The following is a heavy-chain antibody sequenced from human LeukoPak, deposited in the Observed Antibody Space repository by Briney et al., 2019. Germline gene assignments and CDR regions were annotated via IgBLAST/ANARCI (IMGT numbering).Heavy chain of an antibody. J-gene: IGHJ4*02. CDR2: ISHSGNT. D-gene: IGHD3-9*01. CDR3: ARGFCSDEICQVFTH. V-gene: IGHV4-34*01. CDR1: GGSFRGYY. Sequence: PSETLSLTCAVYGGSFRGYYWSWFRQTPGKGLEWIRYISHSGNTDYAPSHKSRVTMSLDTSKNPFALKLSSVTAADTALYYCARGFCSDEICQVFTHWGQGTLVTVSS.